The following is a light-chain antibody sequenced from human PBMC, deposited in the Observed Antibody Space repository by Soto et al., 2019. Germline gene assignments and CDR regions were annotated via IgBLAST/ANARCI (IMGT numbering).Light chain of an antibody. CDR3: QQYNNWPWT. CDR1: QSVGSN. Sequence: EIVMTQSPATLSVSPGERATLSCRASQSVGSNLAWYQQKPGQAPRLLIYGASTRATGIPARFSGSGSGTEFTLTISSLQSEDFAVYYCQQYNNWPWTFGQGTKV. CDR2: GAS. V-gene: IGKV3-15*01. J-gene: IGKJ1*01.